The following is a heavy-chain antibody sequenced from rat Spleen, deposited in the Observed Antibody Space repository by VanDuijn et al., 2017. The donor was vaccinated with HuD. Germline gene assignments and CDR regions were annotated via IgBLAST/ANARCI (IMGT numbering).Heavy chain of an antibody. V-gene: IGHV3-1*01. CDR1: DYSITSNY. D-gene: IGHD1-10*01. CDR2: ISYSGST. CDR3: ARDNNYKAY. J-gene: IGHJ2*01. Sequence: DVQLQESGPDLVKPSQSLSLTCSVTDYSITSNYWDWIRTFPGNKMEWIGHISYSGSTSYNPSLKSRISITRATSKNQFFLQVNSVTTEDTATYYCARDNNYKAYWGQGVMVTVSS.